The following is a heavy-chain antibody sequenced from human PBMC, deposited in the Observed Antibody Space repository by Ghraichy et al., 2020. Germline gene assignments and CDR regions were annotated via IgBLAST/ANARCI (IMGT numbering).Heavy chain of an antibody. CDR3: ARAGGWDYYGSGSYYNSVPYYYGMDV. CDR1: GYTFTSYG. V-gene: IGHV1-18*04. D-gene: IGHD3-10*01. J-gene: IGHJ6*02. CDR2: ISAYNGNT. Sequence: ASVKVSCKASGYTFTSYGISWVRQAPGQGLEWMGWISAYNGNTNYAQKLQGRVTMTTDTSTSTAYMELRSLRSDDTAVYYCARAGGWDYYGSGSYYNSVPYYYGMDVWGQGTTVTVSS.